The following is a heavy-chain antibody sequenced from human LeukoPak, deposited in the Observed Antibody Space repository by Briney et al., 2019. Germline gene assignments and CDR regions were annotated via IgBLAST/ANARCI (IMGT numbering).Heavy chain of an antibody. V-gene: IGHV1-69*05. CDR3: ARDREATYDSSGYYDY. D-gene: IGHD3-22*01. CDR2: IIPIFGTA. CDR1: LGTFSSYA. Sequence: RVSCMPSLGTFSSYAISGVRQDPGQGLEWRGGIIPIFGTANYAQKFQGRVTITTDESTSTAYMELSSLRSEDTAVYYCARDREATYDSSGYYDYWGQGTLVTVSS. J-gene: IGHJ4*02.